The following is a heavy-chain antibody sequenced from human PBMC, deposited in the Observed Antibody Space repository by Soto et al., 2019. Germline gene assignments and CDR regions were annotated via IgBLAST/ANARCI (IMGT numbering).Heavy chain of an antibody. Sequence: HPGGSLRLSCAASGFTFSSYAMHWVRQAPGKGLEYVSAISSNGGSTYYANSVKGRFTISRDNSKNTLYLQMGSLRAEDMAVYYCARRCRYAGAYGIWGQGTIVT. CDR2: ISSNGGST. V-gene: IGHV3-64*01. D-gene: IGHD2-15*01. J-gene: IGHJ3*02. CDR3: ARRCRYAGAYGI. CDR1: GFTFSSYA.